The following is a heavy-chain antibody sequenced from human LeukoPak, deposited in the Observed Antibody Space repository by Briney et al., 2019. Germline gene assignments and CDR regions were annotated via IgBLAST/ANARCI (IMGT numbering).Heavy chain of an antibody. CDR2: ISSSSSYI. D-gene: IGHD4-17*01. V-gene: IGHV3-21*04. Sequence: GGSLRLSCAASGFTFSSYSMNWVRQAPGRGLEWVSSISSSSSYIYYADSVKGRFTISRDYAKNSLYLQMDSLRAEDTAVYYCAKDRGDYGDYPHYFDYWGQGTLVTVSS. CDR3: AKDRGDYGDYPHYFDY. J-gene: IGHJ4*02. CDR1: GFTFSSYS.